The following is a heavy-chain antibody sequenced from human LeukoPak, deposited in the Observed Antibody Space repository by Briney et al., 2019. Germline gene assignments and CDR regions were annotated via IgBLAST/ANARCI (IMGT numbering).Heavy chain of an antibody. CDR3: ARGRWDTGGLHGLDV. D-gene: IGHD2-8*02. Sequence: GGSLRLSCAASGFTFSSSGMHWVRQAPGKGLEWVAVIWYDGSNKYYADSVKGRFTISRDNSQNTLYLQGNNLRAEDTAVYCCARGRWDTGGLHGLDVWGQGTTVTVSS. J-gene: IGHJ6*02. V-gene: IGHV3-33*01. CDR1: GFTFSSSG. CDR2: IWYDGSNK.